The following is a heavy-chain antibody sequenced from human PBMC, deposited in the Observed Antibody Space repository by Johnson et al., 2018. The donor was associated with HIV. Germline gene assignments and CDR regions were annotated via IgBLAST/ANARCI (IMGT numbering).Heavy chain of an antibody. V-gene: IGHV3-30*03. CDR3: ARDLRGANWHDVFDI. Sequence: QVQLVESGGGVVQPGRSLRLSCAASGFTFSSYGMHWVRQAPGKGLEWVAVISYDGSNKYYTDSVQGRFTISSDNSKNTLYLQMNSLRAEDTAVYYCARDLRGANWHDVFDIWGQGTMVTVSS. CDR1: GFTFSSYG. CDR2: ISYDGSNK. J-gene: IGHJ3*02. D-gene: IGHD1-26*01.